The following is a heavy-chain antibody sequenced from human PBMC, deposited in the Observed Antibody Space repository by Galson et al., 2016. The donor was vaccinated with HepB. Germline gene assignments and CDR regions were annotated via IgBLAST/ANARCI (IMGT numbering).Heavy chain of an antibody. V-gene: IGHV4-59*01. Sequence: SETLSLTCTVSGASISGYYLSWIRQPPGKGLEWIGYIYYSGRTNYNPSLKSRVTISVDTSKNQFSLKLSSVTAADTAVYYCARDDSGGWYGFHYAMDVWSQGTTVTVSS. CDR2: IYYSGRT. D-gene: IGHD6-19*01. CDR1: GASISGYY. CDR3: ARDDSGGWYGFHYAMDV. J-gene: IGHJ6*02.